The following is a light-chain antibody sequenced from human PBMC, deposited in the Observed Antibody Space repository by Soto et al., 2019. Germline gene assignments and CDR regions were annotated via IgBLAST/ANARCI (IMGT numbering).Light chain of an antibody. CDR1: QGISSY. J-gene: IGKJ4*01. Sequence: IQLTQSPSSLSASVGDRVTITCRASQGISSYLAWYQQKPGKAPKLLIYTASTLQSGAPLRFSGSGSGTDFTLTISSLQPEDFATYYCQQLNSYPLTVGGGTKVEIK. CDR2: TAS. V-gene: IGKV1-9*01. CDR3: QQLNSYPLT.